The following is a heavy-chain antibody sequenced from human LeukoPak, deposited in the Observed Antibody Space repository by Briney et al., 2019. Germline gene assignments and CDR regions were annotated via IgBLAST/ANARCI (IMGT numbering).Heavy chain of an antibody. V-gene: IGHV4-59*03. CDR3: ARLGGKRDVDSFYNAMDV. CDR1: GGSIGSYY. CDR2: IYYSGST. J-gene: IGHJ6*02. Sequence: PSETLSLTCIVSGGSIGSYYWTWIRQPPGNRLEWIGDIYYSGSTNYNPSLKSRLTISVDTSKNQFSLKLSSVTAADTAVYYCARLGGKRDVDSFYNAMDVWGQGTTVTVSS. D-gene: IGHD1-14*01.